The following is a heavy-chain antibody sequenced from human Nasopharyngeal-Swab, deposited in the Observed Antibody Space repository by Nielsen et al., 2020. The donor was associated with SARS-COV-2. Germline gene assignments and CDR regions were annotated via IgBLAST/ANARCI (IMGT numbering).Heavy chain of an antibody. J-gene: IGHJ4*02. D-gene: IGHD5-24*01. CDR3: AKERRWLQFWGY. V-gene: IGHV3-23*01. CDR2: ISGSGGST. Sequence: GESLKISCAASGFTFSSYAMSWVRQAPGKGLEWVSAISGSGGSTYYADSVEGRFTISRDNSKNTLYLQMNSLRAEDTAVYYCAKERRWLQFWGYWGQGTLVTVSS. CDR1: GFTFSSYA.